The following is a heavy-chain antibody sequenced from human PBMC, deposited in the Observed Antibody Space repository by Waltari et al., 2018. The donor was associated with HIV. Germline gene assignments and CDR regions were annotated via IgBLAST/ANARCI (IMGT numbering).Heavy chain of an antibody. CDR3: ARDQMRYCSSTSCYMSYYGMDV. D-gene: IGHD2-2*02. J-gene: IGHJ6*02. CDR2: ISSSSSYI. CDR1: GFTFSSYS. Sequence: EVQLVESGGGLVKPGGSLRLSCAASGFTFSSYSMNWVRQAPGKGLAVVSSISSSSSYIYYADSVKGRFTISRDNAKNSLYLQMNSLRAEDTAVYYCARDQMRYCSSTSCYMSYYGMDVWGQGTTVTVSS. V-gene: IGHV3-21*01.